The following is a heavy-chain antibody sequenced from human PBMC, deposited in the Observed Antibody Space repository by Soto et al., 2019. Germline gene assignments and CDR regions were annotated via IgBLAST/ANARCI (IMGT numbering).Heavy chain of an antibody. Sequence: GESLKISCQASGYNFTAYWITCVGQMPGKGLEWMATIDPSDSYVDYSPSFRGHVTFSVDRSITTVYLQWNSLKASDSAMYFCTRRASSSFYHFDLGGDGAVVTVSX. CDR1: GYNFTAYW. J-gene: IGHJ4*01. V-gene: IGHV5-10-1*01. D-gene: IGHD2-2*01. CDR2: IDPSDSYV. CDR3: TRRASSSFYHFDL.